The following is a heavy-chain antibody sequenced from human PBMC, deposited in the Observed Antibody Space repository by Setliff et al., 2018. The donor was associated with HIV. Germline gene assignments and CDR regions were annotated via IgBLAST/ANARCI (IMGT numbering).Heavy chain of an antibody. V-gene: IGHV3-66*02. J-gene: IGHJ4*02. D-gene: IGHD1-26*01. CDR2: MYKGGET. Sequence: GGSLRLSCEASGFSVTDNYMGWVRQAPGKGLEWVALMYKGGETYYADFVKGRLTIARDNSKNTVSLQMTNLGTGGTAVYYCAKGGYGGSYYVADYWGQGTLVTVS. CDR3: AKGGYGGSYYVADY. CDR1: GFSVTDNY.